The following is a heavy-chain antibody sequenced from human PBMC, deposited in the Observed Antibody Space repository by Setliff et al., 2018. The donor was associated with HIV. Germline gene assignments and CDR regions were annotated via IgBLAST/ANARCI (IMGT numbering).Heavy chain of an antibody. CDR2: ISAYNGNT. Sequence: VASVKVSCKASGYTFTSYGISWVRQAPGQGLEWMGWISAYNGNTNYAQKLQGRVTMTTDTSTSTAYMELRSLRSDDTAVYYCARDRGDVVVVAAVDYWGQGTLVTVSS. CDR1: GYTFTSYG. V-gene: IGHV1-18*01. J-gene: IGHJ4*02. D-gene: IGHD2-15*01. CDR3: ARDRGDVVVVAAVDY.